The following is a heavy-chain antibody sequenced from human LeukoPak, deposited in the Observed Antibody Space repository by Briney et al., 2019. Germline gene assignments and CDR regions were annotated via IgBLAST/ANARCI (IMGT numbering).Heavy chain of an antibody. D-gene: IGHD1-26*01. V-gene: IGHV1-8*01. CDR1: GYTFTSYD. CDR3: ARVLSGSYSDAFDI. CDR2: MNPNSGNT. J-gene: IGHJ3*02. Sequence: ASVKVSCKASGYTFTSYDIIWVRQATGQGLEWMGWMNPNSGNTGYAQKFQGRVTMTRNTSISTAYMELSSLRSEDTAVYYCARVLSGSYSDAFDIWGQGTMVTVSS.